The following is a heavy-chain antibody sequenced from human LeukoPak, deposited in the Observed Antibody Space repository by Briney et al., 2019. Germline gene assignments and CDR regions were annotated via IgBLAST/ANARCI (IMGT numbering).Heavy chain of an antibody. Sequence: SETLALTCTASGGSISSYYWSWIRQPPGKGLEWIGYIYYSGSTNYNPSLKSRVTISVDRSKNQFSLKLSSVTAADTAVYYCAREGGGYSYGYYYYYYMDVWGKGTTVSVSS. D-gene: IGHD5-18*01. CDR1: GGSISSYY. J-gene: IGHJ6*03. V-gene: IGHV4-59*01. CDR2: IYYSGST. CDR3: AREGGGYSYGYYYYYYMDV.